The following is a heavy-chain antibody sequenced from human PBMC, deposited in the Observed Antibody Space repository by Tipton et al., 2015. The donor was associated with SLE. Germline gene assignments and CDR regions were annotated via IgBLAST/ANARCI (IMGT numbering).Heavy chain of an antibody. D-gene: IGHD6-13*01. V-gene: IGHV3-30*04. CDR1: GFTFSSYA. CDR2: ISYDGSNK. J-gene: IGHJ6*02. CDR3: ARERAILQPASYYYGMDV. Sequence: SLRLSCAASGFTFSSYAMHWVRQAPGKGLEWVAVISYDGSNKYYADSVKGRFTISRDNSKNTLYLQMNSLRAEDTAVYYCARERAILQPASYYYGMDVWGQGP.